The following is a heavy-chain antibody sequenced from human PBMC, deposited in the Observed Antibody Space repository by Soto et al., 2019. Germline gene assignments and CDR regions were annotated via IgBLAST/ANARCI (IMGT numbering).Heavy chain of an antibody. CDR3: AREYYGLLTGYYNAH. CDR1: GFPFSSYW. Sequence: EVQLVESGGDSVQPGGSLRLSCAASGFPFSSYWMHWVRHTPGKGLEWVSRISGDGTTIYYADSVTGRFTVSRDNAKNTLSLQMSGMGAEDTAVYYCAREYYGLLTGYYNAHWGQGTMVSVSS. J-gene: IGHJ4*02. CDR2: ISGDGTTI. D-gene: IGHD3-9*01. V-gene: IGHV3-74*01.